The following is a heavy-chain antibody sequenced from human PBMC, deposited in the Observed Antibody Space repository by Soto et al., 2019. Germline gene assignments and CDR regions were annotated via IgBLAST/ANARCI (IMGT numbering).Heavy chain of an antibody. CDR1: GYGFSSYW. CDR3: ARGKRPPTYYFEY. V-gene: IGHV5-51*01. J-gene: IGHJ4*02. D-gene: IGHD6-6*01. CDR2: MYPGDSDT. Sequence: GESLKISCKGSGYGFSSYWIGWVRQMPGKGLEWMGIMYPGDSDTRYSPSFQGQVTISADKSISTAYLQWSSLKASDTAIYYCARGKRPPTYYFEYWGQGTLVTVSS.